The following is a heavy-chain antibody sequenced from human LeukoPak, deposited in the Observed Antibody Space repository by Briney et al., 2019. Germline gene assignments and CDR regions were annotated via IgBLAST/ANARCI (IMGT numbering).Heavy chain of an antibody. J-gene: IGHJ4*02. V-gene: IGHV1-46*01. CDR3: ARDARRSSGYYYVPYPDY. Sequence: ASVKVSCKASGYTFTSYYMHWVRQAPGQGLEWMGIINPSGGSTSYAQKLQGRVTMTRDMSTSTVYMELSSLRSEDTAVYYCARDARRSSGYYYVPYPDYWGQGTLVTVSS. CDR1: GYTFTSYY. D-gene: IGHD3-22*01. CDR2: INPSGGST.